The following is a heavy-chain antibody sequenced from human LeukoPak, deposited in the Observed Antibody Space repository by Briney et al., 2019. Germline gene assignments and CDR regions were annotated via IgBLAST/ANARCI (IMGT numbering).Heavy chain of an antibody. CDR2: ISNNGITT. V-gene: IGHV3-74*03. D-gene: IGHD6-13*01. Sequence: GGSLRLSCVGSGFTFSNFWMHWVRQAPGKGPVWVSRISNNGITTTDADSVKGRFTISRDNSKNTLYLQMNSLRAEDTAVYYCAKEYSSSWYQGPDYWGQGTLVTVSS. J-gene: IGHJ4*02. CDR3: AKEYSSSWYQGPDY. CDR1: GFTFSNFW.